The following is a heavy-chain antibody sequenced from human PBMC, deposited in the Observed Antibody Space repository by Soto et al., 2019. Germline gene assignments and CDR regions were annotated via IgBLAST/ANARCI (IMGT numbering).Heavy chain of an antibody. D-gene: IGHD5-12*01. Sequence: TSETLSLTCTVSGGSISSGDYYWSWIRQPPGKGLEWIGYIYYSGSTYYNPSLKSRVTISVDTSKNQFSLKLSSVTAADTAVYYCARGDVDLGGFDYWGQGTLVTVSS. CDR1: GGSISSGDYY. CDR2: IYYSGST. CDR3: ARGDVDLGGFDY. V-gene: IGHV4-30-4*01. J-gene: IGHJ4*02.